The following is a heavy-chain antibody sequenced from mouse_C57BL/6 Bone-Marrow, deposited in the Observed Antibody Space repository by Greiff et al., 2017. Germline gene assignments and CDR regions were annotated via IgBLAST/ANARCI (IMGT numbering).Heavy chain of an antibody. CDR3: ARRSNFYYYAMDY. CDR1: GYAFSSYW. CDR2: IYPGDGDT. D-gene: IGHD2-5*01. Sequence: QVQLQQSGAELVKPGASVKISCKASGYAFSSYWMNWVKQRPGKGLEWIGQIYPGDGDTNYNGKFKGKATLTADKSSSTAYMQLSSLTAEDSAVYCCARRSNFYYYAMDYWGQGTSVTVSS. V-gene: IGHV1-80*01. J-gene: IGHJ4*01.